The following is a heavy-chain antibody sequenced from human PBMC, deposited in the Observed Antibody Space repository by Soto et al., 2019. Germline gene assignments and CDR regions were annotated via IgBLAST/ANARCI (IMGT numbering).Heavy chain of an antibody. D-gene: IGHD5-12*01. V-gene: IGHV4-34*01. CDR1: GGSFSGYY. Sequence: SETLSLTCAVYGGSFSGYYWSWIRQPPGKGLEWIGEINHSGSTNYNPSLKSRVTISVDTSKNQFSLKLSSVTAADTAVYYCAALPAAHPRMVDIVATNDYWGQGTLVTISS. CDR2: INHSGST. J-gene: IGHJ4*02. CDR3: AALPAAHPRMVDIVATNDY.